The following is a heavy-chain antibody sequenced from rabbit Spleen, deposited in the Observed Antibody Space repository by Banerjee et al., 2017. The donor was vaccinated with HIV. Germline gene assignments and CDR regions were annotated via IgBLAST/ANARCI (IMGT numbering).Heavy chain of an antibody. V-gene: IGHV1S40*01. Sequence: QSLEESGGDLVKPGASLTLTCTASGFSFSSVHWIYWVRQAPGKGLEWIACIDTGSSDFTYFASWAKGRFTISKTSSTTVTLQMTSLTAADTATYFCARDTGTSFSPYGMDLWGPGTLVTVS. CDR3: ARDTGTSFSPYGMDL. J-gene: IGHJ6*01. CDR1: GFSFSSVHW. D-gene: IGHD8-1*01. CDR2: IDTGSSDFT.